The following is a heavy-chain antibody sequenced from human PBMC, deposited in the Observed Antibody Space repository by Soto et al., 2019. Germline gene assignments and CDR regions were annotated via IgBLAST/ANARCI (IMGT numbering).Heavy chain of an antibody. D-gene: IGHD1-20*01. V-gene: IGHV3-23*01. CDR3: AKGEYNINAHLDC. Sequence: EVQLLESGGGLVQPGGSLRLSCAASGFSFSSYAMTCVRQAPGKGLEWVSVVSGGAGSIYYADSVKGRFTISRDNSKNTLYLHMSTLTAEDTAMEYCAKGEYNINAHLDCCGQGTLVTVSS. CDR1: GFSFSSYA. CDR2: VSGGAGSI. J-gene: IGHJ4*02.